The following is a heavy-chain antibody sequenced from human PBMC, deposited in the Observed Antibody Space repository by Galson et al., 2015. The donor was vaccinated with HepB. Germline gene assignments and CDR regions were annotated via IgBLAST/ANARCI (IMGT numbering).Heavy chain of an antibody. CDR2: IWYDESYK. J-gene: IGHJ6*02. CDR3: ARQLLVGGGLDV. D-gene: IGHD3-10*01. V-gene: IGHV3-33*01. CDR1: GFTLSSYL. Sequence: SLRLSCAASGFTLSSYLMHWVRQAPGKGLEWVAVIWYDESYKFYEDSLKGRFTVSRDNSKNTLFLQMNSLTSEDTAVYYCARQLLVGGGLDVWGRGTTVTVSS.